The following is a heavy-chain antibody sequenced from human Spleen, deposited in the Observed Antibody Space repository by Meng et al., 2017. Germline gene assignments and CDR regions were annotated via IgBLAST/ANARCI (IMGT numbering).Heavy chain of an antibody. CDR3: AKEEVPNDY. J-gene: IGHJ4*02. CDR2: ISYDGSNK. Sequence: GGSLRLSCAVSGFTFSSYARHWVRQAPGKGLEWVAVISYDGSNKYYADSVKGRFTISRDNSKNTIYLHMDVLGVDDTALYYCAKEEVPNDYWGRGTLVTVSS. CDR1: GFTFSSYA. D-gene: IGHD3-10*01. V-gene: IGHV3-30*04.